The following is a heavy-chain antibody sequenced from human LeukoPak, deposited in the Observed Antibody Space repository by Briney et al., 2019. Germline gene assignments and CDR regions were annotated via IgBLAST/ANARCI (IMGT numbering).Heavy chain of an antibody. D-gene: IGHD5-18*01. J-gene: IGHJ4*02. CDR2: IRSKAYGGTT. CDR1: GFIFGDYA. Sequence: PGRSLRLSCTASGFIFGDYAMSWVRQAPGKGLEWVGFIRSKAYGGTTEYAASVKGRFTISRDDSKSIAYLQMNSLKTEDTAVYYCTRTALDYWGQGTLVTVSS. CDR3: TRTALDY. V-gene: IGHV3-49*04.